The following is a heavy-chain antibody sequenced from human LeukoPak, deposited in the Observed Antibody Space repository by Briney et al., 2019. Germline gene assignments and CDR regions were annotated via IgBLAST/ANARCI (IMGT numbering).Heavy chain of an antibody. V-gene: IGHV1-46*01. Sequence: GSVKVSCKASGYTFPSYYMHWVRQAPAQGLEWMGIINSRWGRTSYAQKFQGRFTMTRDTSTSTVYMEVSSLRSEDTAVYYCATIGPVDTAMVEGYGMDVWGQGTTVSAS. D-gene: IGHD5-18*01. CDR3: ATIGPVDTAMVEGYGMDV. CDR1: GYTFPSYY. CDR2: INSRWGRT. J-gene: IGHJ6*02.